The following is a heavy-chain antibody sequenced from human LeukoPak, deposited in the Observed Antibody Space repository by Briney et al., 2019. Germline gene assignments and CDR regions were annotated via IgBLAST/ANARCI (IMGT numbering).Heavy chain of an antibody. D-gene: IGHD1-1*01. CDR1: GGSFSGYY. CDR3: ARGKLVFDY. Sequence: PSETLSLTCAVYGGSFSGYYWSWIRQPPGKGLEWIGEINHSGSTNYNPSLKSRVTISVDTSKNQFSLKLSSVTAADTALYYCARGKLVFDYWGQGTLVTVSS. J-gene: IGHJ4*02. V-gene: IGHV4-34*01. CDR2: INHSGST.